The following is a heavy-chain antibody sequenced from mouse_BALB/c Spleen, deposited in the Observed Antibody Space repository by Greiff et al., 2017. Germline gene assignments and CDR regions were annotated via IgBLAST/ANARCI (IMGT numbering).Heavy chain of an antibody. J-gene: IGHJ2*01. CDR1: GFTFSSFG. D-gene: IGHD2-4*01. V-gene: IGHV5-17*02. Sequence: EVQLVESGGGLVQPGGSRKLSCAASGFTFSSFGMHWVRQAPEKGLEWVAYISSGSSTIYYADTVKGRFTISRDNPKNTLFLQMTSLRSEDTAMYYCARWAIYYDYLDYWGQGTTLTVSS. CDR3: ARWAIYYDYLDY. CDR2: ISSGSSTI.